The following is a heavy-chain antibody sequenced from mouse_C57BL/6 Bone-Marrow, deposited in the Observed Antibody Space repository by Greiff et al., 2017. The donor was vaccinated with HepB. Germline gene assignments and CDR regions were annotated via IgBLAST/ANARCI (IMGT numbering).Heavy chain of an antibody. D-gene: IGHD1-1*01. CDR2: ISSGGSYT. J-gene: IGHJ1*03. CDR3: ARQPYYYGSSYWYFDV. V-gene: IGHV5-6*01. CDR1: GFTFSSYG. Sequence: EVNLVESGGDLVKPGGSLKLSCAASGFTFSSYGMSWVRQTPDKRLEWVATISSGGSYTYYPDSVKGRFTISRDNAKNTLYLQMSSLKSEDTAMYYCARQPYYYGSSYWYFDVWGTGTTVTVSS.